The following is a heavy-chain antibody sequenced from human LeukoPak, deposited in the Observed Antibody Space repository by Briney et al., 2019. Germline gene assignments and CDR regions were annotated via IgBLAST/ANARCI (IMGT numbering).Heavy chain of an antibody. CDR3: ARGGELGLN. Sequence: SKTLSLTCTVSGGSISSSSYYWGWIRQPPGKGLEWIGSIYYSGSTYYNPSLKSRVTISVDTSKNQFSLKLSSVTAADTAVYYCARGGELGLNWGQGTLVTVSS. V-gene: IGHV4-39*07. J-gene: IGHJ4*02. D-gene: IGHD1-7*01. CDR1: GGSISSSSYY. CDR2: IYYSGST.